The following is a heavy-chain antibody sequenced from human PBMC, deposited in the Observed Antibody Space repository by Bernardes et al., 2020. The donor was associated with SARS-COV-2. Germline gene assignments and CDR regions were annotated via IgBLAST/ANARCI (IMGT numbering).Heavy chain of an antibody. J-gene: IGHJ4*02. CDR1: GFTFSSYW. V-gene: IGHV3-7*01. CDR2: IKQDGSEK. D-gene: IGHD4-17*01. CDR3: ARDQGYGDYRPFDY. Sequence: GGSLRLSCAASGFTFSSYWMSWVRQAPGKGLEWVANIKQDGSEKYYVDSVKGRFTISRDNAKNSLYLQMNSLRAEDTAVYYCARDQGYGDYRPFDYWGQGTLVTVSS.